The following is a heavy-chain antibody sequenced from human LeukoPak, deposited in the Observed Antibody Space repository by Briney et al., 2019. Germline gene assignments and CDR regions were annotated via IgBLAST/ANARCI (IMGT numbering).Heavy chain of an antibody. V-gene: IGHV4-30-4*08. CDR2: IYYSGSA. Sequence: SETLSLTCTVSGGSISSGDYYWSWIRQPPGKGLEWIGYIYYSGSAYYNPSLKSRVTISVDTSKNQFSLKLSSVTAADTAVYYCARSHENWFDPWGQGTLVTVSS. CDR3: ARSHENWFDP. J-gene: IGHJ5*02. CDR1: GGSISSGDYY.